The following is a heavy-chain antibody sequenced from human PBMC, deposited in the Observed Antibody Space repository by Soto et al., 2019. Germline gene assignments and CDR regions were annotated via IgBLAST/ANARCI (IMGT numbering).Heavy chain of an antibody. CDR1: GFTFSDYY. J-gene: IGHJ6*02. V-gene: IGHV3-11*06. CDR2: ISGSGTYT. D-gene: IGHD2-2*01. CDR3: VRDVGVVIPAAIGGGYGMDV. Sequence: HVQLVESGGDLVKPGGSLRLSCAVSGFTFSDYYMSWIRQAPGKGLEWVAYISGSGTYTNYADSVKGRFTISRDNAKNSLYLQMNSLRDEDTAVYYFVRDVGVVIPAAIGGGYGMDVWGQGTTVTVSS.